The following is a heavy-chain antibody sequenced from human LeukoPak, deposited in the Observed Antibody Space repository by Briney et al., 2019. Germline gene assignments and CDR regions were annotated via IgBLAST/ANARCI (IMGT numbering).Heavy chain of an antibody. CDR2: ISSRSSSI. V-gene: IGHV3-21*04. D-gene: IGHD3-10*01. Sequence: GGSLRLSCAASGFTFSTYTMNWVRQAPGKGLEWVSSISSRSSSIYYADSVKGRFTISRDNAKNSLYLQMNSLRAEDTALYYCAREGVRRYFDYWGQGTLVTVSS. CDR1: GFTFSTYT. J-gene: IGHJ4*02. CDR3: AREGVRRYFDY.